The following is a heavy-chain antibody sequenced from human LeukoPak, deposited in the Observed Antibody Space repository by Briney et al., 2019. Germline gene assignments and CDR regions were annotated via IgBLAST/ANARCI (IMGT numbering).Heavy chain of an antibody. CDR2: INPNSGGT. CDR1: GYTFTGYY. J-gene: IGHJ4*02. Sequence: ASVKVSCKASGYTFTGYYVHWVRQAPGQGLEWMGWINPNSGGTNYAQKFQGRVTMTRDTSISTAYMELSRLRSDDTAVYYCAKLRYFDWLGGLVYFDYWGQGTLVTVSS. V-gene: IGHV1-2*02. CDR3: AKLRYFDWLGGLVYFDY. D-gene: IGHD3-9*01.